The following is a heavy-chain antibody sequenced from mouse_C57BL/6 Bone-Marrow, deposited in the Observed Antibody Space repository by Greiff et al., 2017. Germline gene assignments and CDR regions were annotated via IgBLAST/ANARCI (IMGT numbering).Heavy chain of an antibody. CDR3: AKNYRGSSDSFAY. V-gene: IGHV1-82*01. J-gene: IGHJ3*01. CDR2: IHTGDGDT. CDR1: GFAFSSSW. Sequence: QVQLQQSGPELVKPGASVMISCKASGFAFSSSWMNWVKQRPGKGLEWIGRIHTGDGDTIYNETFMGKATLTADNASSTAYMQLSSLTSEDSAVYFSAKNYRGSSDSFAYWGQGTLVTVSA. D-gene: IGHD1-1*01.